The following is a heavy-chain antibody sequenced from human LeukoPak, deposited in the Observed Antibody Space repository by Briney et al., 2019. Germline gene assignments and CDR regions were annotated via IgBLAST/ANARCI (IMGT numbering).Heavy chain of an antibody. CDR2: IHYSGST. CDR3: ARDARDYYDSSGYEFDY. J-gene: IGHJ4*02. D-gene: IGHD3-22*01. CDR1: GGSISSYY. Sequence: SESLSLTCTVSGGSISSYYWSWIRQPPGKGLEWIGYIHYSGSTNYNPSLKSRVTISVDTSKNQFSLKLSSVTAADTAVYYCARDARDYYDSSGYEFDYWGQGTLVTVSS. V-gene: IGHV4-59*01.